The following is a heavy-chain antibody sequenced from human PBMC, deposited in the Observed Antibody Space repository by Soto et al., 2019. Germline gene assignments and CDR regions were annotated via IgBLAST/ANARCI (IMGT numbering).Heavy chain of an antibody. V-gene: IGHV1-24*01. D-gene: IGHD1-7*01. CDR1: GYTLTELS. Sequence: ASVKVSCKVSGYTLTELSMHWVRQAPGKGLEWMGGFDPEDGETIYAQKFQGRVTMTEDTSTDTAYMELSSLRSEDTAVYYCATDSQGGTGTTALFDYWGQGTLVTVSS. CDR3: ATDSQGGTGTTALFDY. J-gene: IGHJ4*02. CDR2: FDPEDGET.